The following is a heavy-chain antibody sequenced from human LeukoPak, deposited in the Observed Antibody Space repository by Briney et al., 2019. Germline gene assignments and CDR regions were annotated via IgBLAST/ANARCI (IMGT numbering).Heavy chain of an antibody. J-gene: IGHJ4*02. Sequence: SETLSLTCTVSGGSISSSSYYWGWIRQPPGKGLEWIGSIYYSGSTYYNPSLKSRVTTSVDTSKNQFSLKLSSVTAADTAVYYCARRLPLEQLHFDYWGQGTLVTVSS. D-gene: IGHD6-6*01. V-gene: IGHV4-39*01. CDR3: ARRLPLEQLHFDY. CDR2: IYYSGST. CDR1: GGSISSSSYY.